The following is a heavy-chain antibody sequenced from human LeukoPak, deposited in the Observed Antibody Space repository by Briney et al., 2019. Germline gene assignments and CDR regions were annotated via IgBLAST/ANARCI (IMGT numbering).Heavy chain of an antibody. Sequence: PSETLSLTCTVSGGSISSGSYYWSWIWPPAGKGLEWIGRIYTSGSTNYNPSLTSRVTISVDTSKNQFSLKLSSVTAADTAVYYCARASSRYCSSTSCYDYYYYYYMDVWGKGTTVTVSS. V-gene: IGHV4-61*02. CDR2: IYTSGST. J-gene: IGHJ6*03. CDR3: ARASSRYCSSTSCYDYYYYYYMDV. CDR1: GGSISSGSYY. D-gene: IGHD2-2*01.